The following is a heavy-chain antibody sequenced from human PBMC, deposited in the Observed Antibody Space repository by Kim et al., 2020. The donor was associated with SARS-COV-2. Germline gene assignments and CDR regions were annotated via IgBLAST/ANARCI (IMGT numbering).Heavy chain of an antibody. J-gene: IGHJ6*02. CDR2: IRSKANSYAT. CDR1: GFTFSGSA. V-gene: IGHV3-73*01. CDR3: TRYLTDIVVVPAAIRDYYYGMDV. D-gene: IGHD2-2*01. Sequence: GGSLRLSCAASGFTFSGSAMHWVRQASGKGLEWVGRIRSKANSYATAYAASVKGRFTISRDDSKNTAYLQMNSLKTEDTAVYYCTRYLTDIVVVPAAIRDYYYGMDVWGQGTTVTVSS.